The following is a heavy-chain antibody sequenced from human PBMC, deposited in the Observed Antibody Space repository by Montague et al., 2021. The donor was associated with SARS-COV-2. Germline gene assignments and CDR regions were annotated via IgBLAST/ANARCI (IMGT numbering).Heavy chain of an antibody. CDR3: ARLGRGYSYAQSAFDI. V-gene: IGHV4-59*08. CDR2: ISYSGST. D-gene: IGHD5-18*01. J-gene: IGHJ3*02. CDR1: GGSSSSDY. Sequence: SETLSLTCTVSGGSSSSDYWSWIRQPPGKGLEWIGYISYSGSTTYNPSLKSRVTISVDTSKNQFSLKLSSVTAADTAVYYCARLGRGYSYAQSAFDIWGQGTMVTVSS.